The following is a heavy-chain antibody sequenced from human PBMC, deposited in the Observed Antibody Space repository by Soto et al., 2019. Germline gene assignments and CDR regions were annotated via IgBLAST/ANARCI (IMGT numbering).Heavy chain of an antibody. CDR3: AREFQGRSGYRYGSASY. D-gene: IGHD5-18*01. J-gene: IGHJ4*02. V-gene: IGHV3-30-3*01. CDR1: GFTFSSYA. Sequence: PGGSLRLSCAASGFTFSSYAMHWVRQAPGKGLEWVAVISYDGSNKYYADSVKGRFTISRDNSKNTLYLQMNSLRAEDTAVYYCAREFQGRSGYRYGSASYWGQGTLVTVSS. CDR2: ISYDGSNK.